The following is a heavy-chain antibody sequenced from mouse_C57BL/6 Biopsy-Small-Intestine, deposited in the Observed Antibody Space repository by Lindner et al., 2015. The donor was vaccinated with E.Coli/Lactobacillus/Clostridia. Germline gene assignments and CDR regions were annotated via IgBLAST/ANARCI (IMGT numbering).Heavy chain of an antibody. CDR2: INPYSDGT. D-gene: IGHD2-3*01. CDR1: GYTFTSYV. V-gene: IGHV1-14*01. J-gene: IGHJ2*01. Sequence: VQLQESGPELVKPGASVKMSCKASGYTFTSYVMHWVKQKPGQGLEWIGYINPYSDGTKYNEKFKGKATLTSDKSSSTAYMELSSLTSEDSAVYYCTTYDGYLYYFDYWGQGHHSHSLL. CDR3: TTYDGYLYYFDY.